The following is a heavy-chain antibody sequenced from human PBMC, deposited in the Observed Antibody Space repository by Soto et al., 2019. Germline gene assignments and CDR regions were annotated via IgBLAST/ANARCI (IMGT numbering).Heavy chain of an antibody. D-gene: IGHD3-3*01. Sequence: PGGSQRLSCAVSGFKFRTYAMPWVRQAPGKGLEWVSIISSSGDATYYLDSVKGRFTISRDNSRNTLNLQMHSLRAEDTAVYYCAKNGDFWSWGMDVWGQGTTVTGSS. V-gene: IGHV3-23*01. J-gene: IGHJ6*02. CDR2: ISSSGDAT. CDR1: GFKFRTYA. CDR3: AKNGDFWSWGMDV.